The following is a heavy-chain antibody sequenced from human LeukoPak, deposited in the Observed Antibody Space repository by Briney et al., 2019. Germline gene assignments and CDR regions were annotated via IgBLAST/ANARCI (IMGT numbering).Heavy chain of an antibody. Sequence: LPGGSLRLSCAASGFTFDDYAMHWVRQAPGKGLEWVSGISWNSGSIGCADSVKGRFTISRDNAKNSLYLQMNSLRAEDTALYYCAKDISYSSGWYYYYGMDVWGQGTTVTVSS. V-gene: IGHV3-9*01. D-gene: IGHD6-19*01. CDR3: AKDISYSSGWYYYYGMDV. CDR1: GFTFDDYA. J-gene: IGHJ6*02. CDR2: ISWNSGSI.